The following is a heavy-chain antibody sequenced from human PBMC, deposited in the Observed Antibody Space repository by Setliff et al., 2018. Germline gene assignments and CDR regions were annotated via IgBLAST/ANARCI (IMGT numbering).Heavy chain of an antibody. CDR1: GGSFSGYY. Sequence: SETLSLTCAVYGGSFSGYYWSWIRQPPGKGLEWIGEINHSGGTNYNPSLKSRVTISVDTSKNQFSLKLSSVTAADTAVYYCAREAYSNSPYHYYGMDVWGQGTTVTVSS. CDR3: AREAYSNSPYHYYGMDV. V-gene: IGHV4-34*01. J-gene: IGHJ6*02. D-gene: IGHD4-4*01. CDR2: INHSGGT.